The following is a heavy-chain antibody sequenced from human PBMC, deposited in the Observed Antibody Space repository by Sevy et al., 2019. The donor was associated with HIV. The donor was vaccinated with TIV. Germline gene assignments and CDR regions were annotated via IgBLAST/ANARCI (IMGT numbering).Heavy chain of an antibody. V-gene: IGHV3-23*01. CDR3: TKAHVEVAATTGGVFDY. Sequence: QLGGSLRLSCAASGFTFSSYAMSWVRQAPGKGLEWVSSISESGGTTYYADSVKGRFTISRDSSENTLYLQMNSLRVEDTAKYYCTKAHVEVAATTGGVFDYWGQGTLVTVSS. CDR1: GFTFSSYA. J-gene: IGHJ4*02. D-gene: IGHD6-19*01. CDR2: ISESGGTT.